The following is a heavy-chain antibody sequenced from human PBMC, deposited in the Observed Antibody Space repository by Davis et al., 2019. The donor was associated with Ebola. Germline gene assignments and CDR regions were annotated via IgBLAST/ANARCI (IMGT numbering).Heavy chain of an antibody. J-gene: IGHJ5*01. V-gene: IGHV4-34*01. Sequence: ESLKISCAVYGGSFSGYYWSWIRQPPGKGLEWIGEINHSGSTNYNPSLKSRVTISVDTSKNQFSLKLNSVTSADTAVYYCARGGGYSFDSWGQGTLVTVSS. D-gene: IGHD4-11*01. CDR1: GGSFSGYY. CDR3: ARGGGYSFDS. CDR2: INHSGST.